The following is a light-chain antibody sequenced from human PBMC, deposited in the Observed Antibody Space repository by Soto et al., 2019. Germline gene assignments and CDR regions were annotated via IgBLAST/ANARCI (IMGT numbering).Light chain of an antibody. CDR1: SSNIGPTY. V-gene: IGLV1-51*01. CDR3: GTWDNSLSAGL. J-gene: IGLJ2*01. Sequence: QSVLTQPPSVSGAPRQRVTISCTGSSSNIGPTYDVHWYQQFPGAAPQLVIYDNVKRSPGIPDRFSGSKSGTSATLGITGLQTGDEADYYCGTWDNSLSAGLFGAGTKLTVL. CDR2: DNV.